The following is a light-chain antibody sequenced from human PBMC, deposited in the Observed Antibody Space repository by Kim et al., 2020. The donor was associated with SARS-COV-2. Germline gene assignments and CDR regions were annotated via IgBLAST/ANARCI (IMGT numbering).Light chain of an antibody. CDR3: QQYKSDPYT. Sequence: DIQMTQYPSTLSASVGDTVSITCRASQYLATWVAWYQQKPGMAPKVLMYDASKLKSGVPSRFSGSGSGTEFTLTITSLQPDDFATDDCQQYKSDPYTFGQGTKLEI. V-gene: IGKV1-5*01. CDR1: QYLATW. J-gene: IGKJ2*01. CDR2: DAS.